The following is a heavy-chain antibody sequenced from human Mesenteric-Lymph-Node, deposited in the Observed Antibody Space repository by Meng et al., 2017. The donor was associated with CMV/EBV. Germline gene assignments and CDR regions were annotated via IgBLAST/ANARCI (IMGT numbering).Heavy chain of an antibody. CDR3: AKTERGIREGSRTWDFQH. CDR1: GFTFSTYE. V-gene: IGHV3-48*03. CDR2: VTTSGGAK. D-gene: IGHD2-2*01. J-gene: IGHJ1*01. Sequence: GGSLRLSCVVSGFTFSTYEMNWVRQAPGKGLEWISYVTTSGGAKYYADSVKGRFTISRDNSKSTLFLQMNSLRAEDSAVYYCAKTERGIREGSRTWDFQHWGQGTLVTVSS.